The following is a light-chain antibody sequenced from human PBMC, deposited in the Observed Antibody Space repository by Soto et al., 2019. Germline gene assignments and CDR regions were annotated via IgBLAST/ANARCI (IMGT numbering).Light chain of an antibody. CDR1: QSLSTY. CDR2: DAS. Sequence: EIVLTQSPATLSLSPGERATLSCRASQSLSTYLAWYQQKPGQAPRLLIYDASTRATGIPARFSGSGSGTDFTLTTVSLEPEDFAVYYCQRRDTWPLTFGGGTKVEIK. J-gene: IGKJ4*01. CDR3: QRRDTWPLT. V-gene: IGKV3-11*01.